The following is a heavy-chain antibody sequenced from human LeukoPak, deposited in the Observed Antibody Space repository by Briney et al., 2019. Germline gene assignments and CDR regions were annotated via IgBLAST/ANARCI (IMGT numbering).Heavy chain of an antibody. CDR3: ARDARYSSSWSALQVWFDP. V-gene: IGHV1-2*02. J-gene: IGHJ5*02. D-gene: IGHD6-13*01. CDR1: GYTFTGYY. Sequence: ASVTVSCKASGYTFTGYYIHWVRQAPGQGLEWMGWINPDSGGTNYAQKFQGRVTMTRDTSISTAYMELSRLRSDDTAVYYCARDARYSSSWSALQVWFDPWGQGTLVTVSS. CDR2: INPDSGGT.